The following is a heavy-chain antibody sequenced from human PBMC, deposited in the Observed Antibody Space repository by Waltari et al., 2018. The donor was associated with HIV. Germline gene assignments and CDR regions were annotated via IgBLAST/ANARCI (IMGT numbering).Heavy chain of an antibody. V-gene: IGHV3-23*01. CDR1: GFTFSSYA. D-gene: IGHD3-22*01. CDR3: AKVLSRVKRWPDY. J-gene: IGHJ4*02. CDR2: ISGSGGST. Sequence: EVQLLESGGGLVQPGGSLRLSCAASGFTFSSYAMSWVRLAPGKGLEWVSAISGSGGSTYYADSVKGRFTISRDNSKNTLYLQMNSLRAEDTAVYYCAKVLSRVKRWPDYWGQGTLVTISS.